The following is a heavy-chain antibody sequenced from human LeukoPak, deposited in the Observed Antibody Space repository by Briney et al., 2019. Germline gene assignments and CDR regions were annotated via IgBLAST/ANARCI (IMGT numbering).Heavy chain of an antibody. CDR3: AATPATVAGKGGSADY. V-gene: IGHV4-59*01. CDR1: GGSISSYY. J-gene: IGHJ4*02. CDR2: IYYSGST. Sequence: SETQSLTCTVSGGSISSYYWSWIRQPPGKGLEWIGYIYYSGSTNYNPSLKSRVTISVDTSKNQFSLKLSSVTAADTAVYYCAATPATVAGKGGSADYWGQGTLVTVSS. D-gene: IGHD4-23*01.